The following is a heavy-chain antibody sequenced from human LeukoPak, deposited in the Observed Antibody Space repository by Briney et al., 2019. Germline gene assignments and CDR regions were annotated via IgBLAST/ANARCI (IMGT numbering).Heavy chain of an antibody. Sequence: PSETLSLTCTVSGDSVSSGPFYWSWIRQPPGKGLEWIAYIYYTGSTKYNPSLESRVTISSDTSQNQFSLDLSSVTAADTAVYYCARFQLVYYGSGSWGPSWFDPWGQGTLVTVSS. CDR1: GDSVSSGPFY. J-gene: IGHJ5*02. V-gene: IGHV4-61*01. CDR3: ARFQLVYYGSGSWGPSWFDP. CDR2: IYYTGST. D-gene: IGHD3-10*01.